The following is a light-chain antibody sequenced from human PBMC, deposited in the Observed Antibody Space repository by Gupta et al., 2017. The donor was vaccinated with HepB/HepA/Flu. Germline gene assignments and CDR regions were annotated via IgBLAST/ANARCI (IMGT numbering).Light chain of an antibody. CDR2: WAS. CDR3: QQYYSTPT. CDR1: QSVLYNFNNKNY. J-gene: IGKJ1*01. Sequence: DIVMTQSPDSLAVSLGERATINCKSSQSVLYNFNNKNYLAWYQQKVGQPPKLLIYWASTRESGVPDRFSGSGSETDFTLTISSLQTEDVAVYYCQQYYSTPTFGQGTKVEIK. V-gene: IGKV4-1*01.